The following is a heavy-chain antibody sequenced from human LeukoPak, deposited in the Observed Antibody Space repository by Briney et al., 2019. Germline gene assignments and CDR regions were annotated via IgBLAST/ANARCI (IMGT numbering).Heavy chain of an antibody. J-gene: IGHJ5*02. CDR1: GGSISSYY. CDR2: IYYSGST. D-gene: IGHD3-22*01. V-gene: IGHV4-59*01. CDR3: ARFLRDYDSSGYYGNDWFDP. Sequence: ASETLSLTCTVSGGSISSYYWSWIRQPPGKGLEWIGYIYYSGSTNYNPSLKSRVTISVDTSKNQFSLKLSSVTAADTAVYYCARFLRDYDSSGYYGNDWFDPWGQGTLVTVSS.